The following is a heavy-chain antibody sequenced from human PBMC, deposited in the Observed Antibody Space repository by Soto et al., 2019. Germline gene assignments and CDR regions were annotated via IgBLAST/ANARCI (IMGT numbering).Heavy chain of an antibody. J-gene: IGHJ6*02. V-gene: IGHV1-69*01. D-gene: IGHD5-12*01. CDR3: ARAGDRGVATSHYYYGMDV. Sequence: QVQLVQSGAEVKKPGSSVKVSCKASGGTFSSYAISWVRQAPGQGLEWMGGIIPIFGTANYAQKFQGRVTITADESTSTAYMELSSLRSEDTAMYYCARAGDRGVATSHYYYGMDVWGQGTTVTVSS. CDR2: IIPIFGTA. CDR1: GGTFSSYA.